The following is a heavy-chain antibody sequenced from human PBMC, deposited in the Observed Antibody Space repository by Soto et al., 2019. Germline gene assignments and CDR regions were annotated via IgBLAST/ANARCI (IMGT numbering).Heavy chain of an antibody. D-gene: IGHD6-19*01. J-gene: IGHJ2*01. CDR3: ARDLHVWSSGHWYFDL. CDR1: GGTFSSYA. Sequence: QVQLVQSGAEVKKPGSSVKVSCKASGGTFSSYAISWVRQAPGQGLEWMGGIIPIFGTANYAQKFQGRVTITADESTSTADMELSSLRSEDTAVYDCARDLHVWSSGHWYFDLWGRGTLVTVSS. V-gene: IGHV1-69*12. CDR2: IIPIFGTA.